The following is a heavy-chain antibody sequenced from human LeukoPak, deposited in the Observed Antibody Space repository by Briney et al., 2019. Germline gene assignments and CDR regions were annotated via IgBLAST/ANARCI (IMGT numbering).Heavy chain of an antibody. J-gene: IGHJ4*02. D-gene: IGHD3-22*01. CDR2: ISYDGSNK. V-gene: IGHV3-30*03. CDR3: ATENYYDSSGHHKTFDY. Sequence: GGSLRLSCAASGFIFSGYGMHWVRQAPGKGLEWVAVISYDGSNKYYADSVKGRFTISRYNSKNTLYLEMNSLRAEDTALYYCATENYYDSSGHHKTFDYWGQGTLVTVSS. CDR1: GFIFSGYG.